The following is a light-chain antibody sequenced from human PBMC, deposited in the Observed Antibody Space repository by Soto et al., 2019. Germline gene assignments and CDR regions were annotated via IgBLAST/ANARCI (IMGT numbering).Light chain of an antibody. V-gene: IGKV1-27*01. CDR1: QGISNY. J-gene: IGKJ1*01. CDR3: QKYNSAPWT. Sequence: IHMTQSPSSLSTSVGNRVTITCRASQGISNYLAWYQQKTGKVPKLLIYAASTLQSGVPSRFSGSGSGTDFTLTISSLQPEDVATYYCQKYNSAPWTFGQGTKVDIK. CDR2: AAS.